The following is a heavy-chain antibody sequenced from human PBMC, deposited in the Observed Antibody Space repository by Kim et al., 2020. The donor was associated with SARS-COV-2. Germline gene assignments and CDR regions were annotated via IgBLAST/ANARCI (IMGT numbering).Heavy chain of an antibody. V-gene: IGHV4-34*01. J-gene: IGHJ6*02. Sequence: SETLSLTCAVYGGSFSGYYWSWIRQPPGKGLEWIGEINHSGSTNYNPSLKSRVTISVDTSKNQFSLKLSSVTAADTAVYYCARATVLLWFGESRYYYYGMDVWPRDHGHRLL. D-gene: IGHD3-10*01. CDR1: GGSFSGYY. CDR3: ARATVLLWFGESRYYYYGMDV. CDR2: INHSGST.